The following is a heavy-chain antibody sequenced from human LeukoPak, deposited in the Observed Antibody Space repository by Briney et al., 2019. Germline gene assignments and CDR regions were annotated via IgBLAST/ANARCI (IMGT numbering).Heavy chain of an antibody. CDR1: RLTFSSYN. V-gene: IGHV3-15*01. CDR2: IKSKTDGGTT. Sequence: GGSLRLSCAASRLTFSSYNMNWVRQAPGKGLEWVGRIKSKTDGGTTDYAAPVKGRFTISRDDSKNTLYLQMNSLKTEDTAVYYCTTERYYDFWSGYYTIPDYWGQGTLVTVSS. J-gene: IGHJ4*02. CDR3: TTERYYDFWSGYYTIPDY. D-gene: IGHD3-3*01.